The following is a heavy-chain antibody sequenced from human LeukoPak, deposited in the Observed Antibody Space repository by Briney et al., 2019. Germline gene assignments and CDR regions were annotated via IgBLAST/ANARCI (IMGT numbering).Heavy chain of an antibody. CDR2: INPNSGGT. CDR1: GYTFTGYY. J-gene: IGHJ2*01. Sequence: GASVKVSCKASGYTFTGYYMHWVRQAPGQGLEWMGWINPNSGGTNYAQKLQGRVTMTTDTSTSTAYMELRSLRSDDTAVYYCARGRTSGSYYFSPTTHWYFDLWGRGTLVTVSS. V-gene: IGHV1-2*02. D-gene: IGHD1-26*01. CDR3: ARGRTSGSYYFSPTTHWYFDL.